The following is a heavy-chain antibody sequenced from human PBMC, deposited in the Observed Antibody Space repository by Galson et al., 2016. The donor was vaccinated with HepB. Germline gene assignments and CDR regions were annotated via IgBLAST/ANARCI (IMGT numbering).Heavy chain of an antibody. CDR2: IRTKAYGGTT. D-gene: IGHD4/OR15-4a*01. V-gene: IGHV3-49*03. Sequence: SLRLSCATSGFTFGDYAMTWFRQAPGKGLEWVGFIRTKAYGGTTEYAASVKGRFTTSRDDSKSVAFLQMNSLKTEDTAIYYCAAGGVVIMGYWGQGTLVTVSS. J-gene: IGHJ4*02. CDR1: GFTFGDYA. CDR3: AAGGVVIMGY.